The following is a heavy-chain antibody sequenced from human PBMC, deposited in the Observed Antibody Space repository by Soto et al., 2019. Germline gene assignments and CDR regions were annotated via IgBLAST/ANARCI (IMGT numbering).Heavy chain of an antibody. CDR1: GYTFTSYG. V-gene: IGHV1-18*01. CDR2: IRENNQSR. D-gene: IGHD3-10*01. CDR3: ARDGGYSRAAFDY. J-gene: IGHJ4*02. Sequence: GASVKVSCKASGYTFTSYGISWVRQAPGQGLEWMGWIRENNQSRNYAQNLRGRVTMTIDTSTSTAYMELESLRSNDTAVYYCARDGGYSRAAFDYWGQGTLVTVSS.